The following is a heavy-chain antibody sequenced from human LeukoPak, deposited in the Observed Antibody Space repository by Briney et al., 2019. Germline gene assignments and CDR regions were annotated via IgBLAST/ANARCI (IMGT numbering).Heavy chain of an antibody. CDR1: GGSFSGYY. CDR3: ARGVLMVYAIPNYFDY. J-gene: IGHJ4*02. CDR2: IDHSGST. Sequence: SETLSLTCAVYGGSFSGYYWSWIRQPPGKGLEWIGEIDHSGSTNYNPSLKSRVTISVDTSKNQFSLKLSSVTAADTAVYYCARGVLMVYAIPNYFDYWGQGTLVTVSS. V-gene: IGHV4-34*01. D-gene: IGHD2-8*01.